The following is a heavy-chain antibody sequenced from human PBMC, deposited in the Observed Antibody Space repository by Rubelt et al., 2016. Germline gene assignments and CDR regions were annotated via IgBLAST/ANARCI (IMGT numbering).Heavy chain of an antibody. J-gene: IGHJ4*02. CDR3: ARALDYYDSSFDY. D-gene: IGHD3-22*01. CDR1: GYSFTTYW. V-gene: IGHV5-51*01. Sequence: EVQLVQSGAEVKKPGESLKISCKGSGYSFTTYWIGWARQMPGKGLEWMGVIYPGDSDTRYSPSFQGQVTMSADTSISTAYLQWSSLKASDTAMYYCARALDYYDSSFDYWGQGTLVTASS. CDR2: IYPGDSDT.